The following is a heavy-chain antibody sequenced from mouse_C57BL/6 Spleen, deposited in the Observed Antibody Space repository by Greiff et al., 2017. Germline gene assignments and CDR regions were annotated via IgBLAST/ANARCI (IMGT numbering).Heavy chain of an antibody. CDR3: ARDGSNPYAMDY. CDR2: IYPGDGDT. CDR1: GYAFSSYW. V-gene: IGHV1-80*01. J-gene: IGHJ4*01. Sequence: QVQLQQSGAELVKPGASVKISCKASGYAFSSYWMNWVKQRPGKGLEWIGQIYPGDGDTNYNGKFKGKATLTADKSSSTAYMQLSSLTSEDSAVYFCARDGSNPYAMDYWGQGTSVTVSS. D-gene: IGHD2-5*01.